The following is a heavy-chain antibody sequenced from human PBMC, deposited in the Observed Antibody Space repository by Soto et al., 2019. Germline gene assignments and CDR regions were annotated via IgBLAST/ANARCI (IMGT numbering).Heavy chain of an antibody. CDR1: GFTFDEYA. V-gene: IGHV3-9*01. D-gene: IGHD3-3*01. CDR2: ISWNSDTI. J-gene: IGHJ6*02. Sequence: GGSLRLSCAGSGFTFDEYAMYWVRQAPGKGLEWVSGISWNSDTIGYADSVKGRFSISRDNAKNSLFLQMNSLRVEDTAVYYCAKDRIVGSGQDYAVDVWGQGTTVTVSS. CDR3: AKDRIVGSGQDYAVDV.